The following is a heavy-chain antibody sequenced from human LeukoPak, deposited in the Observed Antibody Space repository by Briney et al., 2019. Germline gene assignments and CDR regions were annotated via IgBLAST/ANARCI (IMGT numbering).Heavy chain of an antibody. Sequence: GGSLRLSCAASGFTFSSYAMSWVRQAPGKGLEWVSAISGSGGSTYYADSVKGRFTISRGNSKNTLYLQMNSLRAEDTAVYYCAKDLDDILTGIQIDYWGQGTLVTVSS. CDR3: AKDLDDILTGIQIDY. CDR2: ISGSGGST. CDR1: GFTFSSYA. J-gene: IGHJ4*02. D-gene: IGHD3-9*01. V-gene: IGHV3-23*01.